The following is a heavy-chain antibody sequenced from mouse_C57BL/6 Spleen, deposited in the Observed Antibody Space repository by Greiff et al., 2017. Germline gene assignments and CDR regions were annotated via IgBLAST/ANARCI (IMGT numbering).Heavy chain of an antibody. V-gene: IGHV5-4*03. J-gene: IGHJ2*01. CDR1: GFTFSSYA. CDR3: ARQLRPPDY. D-gene: IGHD3-2*02. Sequence: DVKLVESGGGLVKPGGSLKLSCAASGFTFSSYAMSWVRQTPEKRLEWVATISDGGSYTYYPDNVKGRFTISRDNAKNNLYLQMSHLKSEDTARYYCARQLRPPDYWGQGTTLTVSS. CDR2: ISDGGSYT.